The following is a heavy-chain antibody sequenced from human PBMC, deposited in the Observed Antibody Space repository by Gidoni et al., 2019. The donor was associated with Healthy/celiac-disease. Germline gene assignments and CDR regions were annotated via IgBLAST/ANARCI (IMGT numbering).Heavy chain of an antibody. Sequence: EVQLVESGGGLVQPGGSLRLSCAASGFTFSSSSMSWVRQAHGKGMEWVSAMSGSGGSTYYEDSVKGRLTISRDNSKNTLYLQMNSLRAEDTAVYYCAKDPEAYGAEGWYFDLWGRGTLVTVSS. CDR2: MSGSGGST. V-gene: IGHV3-23*04. D-gene: IGHD3-16*01. CDR3: AKDPEAYGAEGWYFDL. J-gene: IGHJ2*01. CDR1: GFTFSSSS.